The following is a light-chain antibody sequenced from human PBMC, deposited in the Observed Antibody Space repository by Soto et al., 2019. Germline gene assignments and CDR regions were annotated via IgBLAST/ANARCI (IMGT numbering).Light chain of an antibody. CDR2: DGS. J-gene: IGLJ2*01. CDR1: SSNVGGYNY. V-gene: IGLV2-14*01. Sequence: QSALTQPASVSGSPGQSITISCTGTSSNVGGYNYVSWYQQYPGKAPKVMIYDGSNRPSGVSNRLSGSKSGNTASLTISGLQAEDGADYYCSSYTSSSPLFGGGTKLTVL. CDR3: SSYTSSSPL.